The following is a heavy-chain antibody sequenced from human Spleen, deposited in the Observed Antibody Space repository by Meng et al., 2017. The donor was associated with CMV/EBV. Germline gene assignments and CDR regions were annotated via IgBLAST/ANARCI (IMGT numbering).Heavy chain of an antibody. CDR2: IYYSGST. CDR1: GGSISSSSYY. J-gene: IGHJ4*02. CDR3: ARHLHQLPHYYFDY. D-gene: IGHD2-2*01. Sequence: GSLKLSCTVSGGSISSSSYYWGWIRQPPGKGLEWIGSIYYSGSTYYNPSLKSRVTISVDTSKNQFSLKLSSVTAADTAVYYCARHLHQLPHYYFDYWGQGTLVTVSS. V-gene: IGHV4-39*01.